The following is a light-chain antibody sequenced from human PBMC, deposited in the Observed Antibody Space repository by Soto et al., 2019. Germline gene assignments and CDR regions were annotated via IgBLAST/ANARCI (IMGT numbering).Light chain of an antibody. CDR1: SSDVGGYNY. J-gene: IGLJ1*01. CDR2: DVS. V-gene: IGLV2-14*01. Sequence: QSVLTQPAFVSGSPGQSITISCTGTSSDVGGYNYVSWYQQHPGKAPKLMIYDVSNRPSGVSNRFSGSKSGNTASLTISGLQAEDEADYYCSSHTSSSTSSVFGTGPKATVL. CDR3: SSHTSSSTSSV.